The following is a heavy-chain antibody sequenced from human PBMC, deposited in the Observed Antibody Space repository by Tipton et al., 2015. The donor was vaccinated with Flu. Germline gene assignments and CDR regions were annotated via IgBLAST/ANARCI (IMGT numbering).Heavy chain of an antibody. CDR3: ARIELELRGGVDY. CDR2: IWYDGSNK. CDR1: GFTFSSYG. V-gene: IGHV3-33*01. Sequence: SLRLSCAASGFTFSSYGMQWVRQAPGKGLEWVAVIWYDGSNKYYADSVKGRFTISRDNSKNTLYLQMNSLRAEETAVYYCARIELELRGGVDYWGQGTLVTVSS. D-gene: IGHD1-26*01. J-gene: IGHJ4*02.